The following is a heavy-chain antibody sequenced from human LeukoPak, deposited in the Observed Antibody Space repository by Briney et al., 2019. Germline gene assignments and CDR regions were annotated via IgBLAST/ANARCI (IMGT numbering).Heavy chain of an antibody. Sequence: SETLSLTCTVSGGSVSSGSYYWSWIRQPPGKGLEWIGYIYYSGSTNYNPSLKSRVTISVDTSKNQFSLKLSSVTAADTAVYYCARVGGTNYYYYGMDVWGQGTTVTVSS. J-gene: IGHJ6*02. D-gene: IGHD1-26*01. CDR2: IYYSGST. CDR1: GGSVSSGSYY. CDR3: ARVGGTNYYYYGMDV. V-gene: IGHV4-61*01.